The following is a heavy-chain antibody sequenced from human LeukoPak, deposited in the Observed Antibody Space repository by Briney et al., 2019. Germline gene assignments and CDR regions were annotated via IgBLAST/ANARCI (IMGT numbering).Heavy chain of an antibody. Sequence: GGSLRLSCAASGFSVSTNYMTWVRQAPGKGLEWVSIIYSGGSIYYADSVRGRFIISRENSNNEVVLQLNSLRADDTALYYCARGKTSDDIIEDAFDLWGHGTMVTVSS. CDR2: IYSGGSI. D-gene: IGHD3-10*01. CDR3: ARGKTSDDIIEDAFDL. J-gene: IGHJ3*01. V-gene: IGHV3-66*01. CDR1: GFSVSTNY.